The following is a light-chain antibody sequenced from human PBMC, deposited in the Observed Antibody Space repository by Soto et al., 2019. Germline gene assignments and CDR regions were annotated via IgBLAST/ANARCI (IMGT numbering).Light chain of an antibody. CDR3: QQYDRYPVT. Sequence: DSQMTQSPSTLAASVGDRVTITCRASQSLSSWLAWYQQKPGKVPKLLIYKASILPSGVPSRFNGSGSGKEFTLTISNLQPDDFETYYCQQYDRYPVTFGGGTKV. J-gene: IGKJ4*01. V-gene: IGKV1-5*03. CDR2: KAS. CDR1: QSLSSW.